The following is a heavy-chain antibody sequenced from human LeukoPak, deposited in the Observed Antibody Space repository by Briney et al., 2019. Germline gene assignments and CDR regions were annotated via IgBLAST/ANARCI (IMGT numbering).Heavy chain of an antibody. V-gene: IGHV7-4-1*02. CDR3: ARSVRRDAAWGAFDP. CDR1: GYSFTIYA. J-gene: IGHJ5*02. CDR2: INTNTGNP. D-gene: IGHD5-24*01. Sequence: ASVTVSCTASGYSFTIYAMNWVRQAPGQGLQWMGWINTNTGNPTYAQGFTGRFVFSLDTSVSTAYLQISSLKAEDTAVYYCARSVRRDAAWGAFDPWGQGTLVTVSS.